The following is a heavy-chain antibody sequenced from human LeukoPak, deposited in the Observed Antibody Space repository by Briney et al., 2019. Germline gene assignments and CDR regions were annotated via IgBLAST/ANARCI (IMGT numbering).Heavy chain of an antibody. V-gene: IGHV1-2*06. J-gene: IGHJ6*02. CDR3: ARGTYYYYYYGMDV. D-gene: IGHD1/OR15-1a*01. CDR2: INPNSGGT. Sequence: ASVKVSCKVSGYTFTGYYMHWVRQAPGQGLEWMGRINPNSGGTNYAQKFQGRVTMTRDTSISTAYMELSRLRSDDTAVYYCARGTYYYYYYGMDVWGQGTTVTVSS. CDR1: GYTFTGYY.